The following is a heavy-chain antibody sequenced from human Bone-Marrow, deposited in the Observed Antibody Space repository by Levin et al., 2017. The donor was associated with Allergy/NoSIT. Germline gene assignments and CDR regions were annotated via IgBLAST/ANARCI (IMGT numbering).Heavy chain of an antibody. J-gene: IGHJ4*02. D-gene: IGHD3-22*01. V-gene: IGHV3-11*05. CDR1: GFTFSDHF. Sequence: PGGSLRLSCQASGFTFSDHFMNWIRQAPGKGPEWVSYISMSGNYKNHADSVKGRFTTSRDNAKNTLYLQMNSLRPEDTAVYYCARGDSSGCPDYWGQGTLVTVSS. CDR3: ARGDSSGCPDY. CDR2: ISMSGNYK.